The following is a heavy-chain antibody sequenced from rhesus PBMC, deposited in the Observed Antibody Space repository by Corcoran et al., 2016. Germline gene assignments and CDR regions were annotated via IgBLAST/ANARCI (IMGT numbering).Heavy chain of an antibody. Sequence: QVLLQESGPGLVKPSETLSLSCAVSGGSINDNYYWNWIRQPPGKGLEWIGNFYGSGRRTYYTPSLQSRVTISKDTSKSQFSLKLNSVTAADTAVYYCVRKSIIAAGALDVWGRGVLVIVSS. V-gene: IGHV4S9*01. CDR2: FYGSGRRT. CDR1: GGSINDNYY. D-gene: IGHD6-31*01. CDR3: VRKSIIAAGALDV. J-gene: IGHJ5-2*02.